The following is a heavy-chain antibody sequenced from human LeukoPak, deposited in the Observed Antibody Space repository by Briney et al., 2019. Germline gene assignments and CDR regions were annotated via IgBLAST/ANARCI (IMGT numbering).Heavy chain of an antibody. CDR2: IIPIFGTA. D-gene: IGHD3-22*01. Sequence: SVKVSCKASGGTFSSYAISWVRQAPGQELEWMGGIIPIFGTANYAQKFQGRVTITTDESTSTAYMELSSLRSEDTAVYYCARAYYYDSSGYGFDYWGQGTLVTVSS. CDR1: GGTFSSYA. V-gene: IGHV1-69*05. CDR3: ARAYYYDSSGYGFDY. J-gene: IGHJ4*02.